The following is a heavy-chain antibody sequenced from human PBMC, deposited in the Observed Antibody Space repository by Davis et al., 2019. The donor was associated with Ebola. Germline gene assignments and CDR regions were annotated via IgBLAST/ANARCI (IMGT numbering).Heavy chain of an antibody. CDR2: IYHSGST. J-gene: IGHJ6*02. Sequence: PSETLSLTCAVSGYSISSGYYWGWIRQPPGKGLEWIGSIYHSGSTYYNPSLKSRVTMSVDTSKNQFSLKLSSVTAADTAVYYCAREGYDFWSGYYPQHGMDVWGQGTTVTVSS. CDR1: GYSISSGYY. V-gene: IGHV4-38-2*02. CDR3: AREGYDFWSGYYPQHGMDV. D-gene: IGHD3-3*01.